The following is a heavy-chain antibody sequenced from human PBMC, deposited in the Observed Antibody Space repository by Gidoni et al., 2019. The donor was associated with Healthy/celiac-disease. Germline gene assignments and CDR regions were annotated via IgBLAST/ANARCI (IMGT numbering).Heavy chain of an antibody. CDR3: ARDSVITAYYYYMDV. V-gene: IGHV3-21*01. CDR1: GFTFSSYT. J-gene: IGHJ6*03. D-gene: IGHD3-10*01. Sequence: EVQLVESGGGLVKPGGSLRLSCAASGFTFSSYTMNWVRQAPGKGLEWVSSISSSSSYTYYADSVKGRFTISRDNAKKSLYLQMNSLRAEDTAVYYCARDSVITAYYYYMDVWGKGTTVTVSS. CDR2: ISSSSSYT.